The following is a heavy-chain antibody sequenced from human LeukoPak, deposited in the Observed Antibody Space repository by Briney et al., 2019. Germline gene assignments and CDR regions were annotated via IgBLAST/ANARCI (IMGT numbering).Heavy chain of an antibody. V-gene: IGHV3-74*01. Sequence: PGGSLRLSCAASGFTFSSYGMHWVRQAPGKGLVWVSRINSDGSSTSYADSVKGRFTISRDNAKNTLYLQMNSLRAEDTAVYYCARLSGAAVGGEGFDYWGQGTLVTVSS. D-gene: IGHD3-16*01. CDR2: INSDGSST. J-gene: IGHJ4*02. CDR1: GFTFSSYG. CDR3: ARLSGAAVGGEGFDY.